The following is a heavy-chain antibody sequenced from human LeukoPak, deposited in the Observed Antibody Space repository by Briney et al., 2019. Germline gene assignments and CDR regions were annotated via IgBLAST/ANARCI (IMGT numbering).Heavy chain of an antibody. V-gene: IGHV3-53*01. CDR2: IYSGGST. J-gene: IGHJ4*02. Sequence: SGGSLRLSCAASGFTFDDYGMSWVRQAPGKGLEWVSVIYSGGSTYYADSVKGRFTISRDNSKNTLYLQMNSLRAEDTAVYYCARIPYDSSGEIDYWGQGTLVTVSS. CDR1: GFTFDDYG. CDR3: ARIPYDSSGEIDY. D-gene: IGHD3-22*01.